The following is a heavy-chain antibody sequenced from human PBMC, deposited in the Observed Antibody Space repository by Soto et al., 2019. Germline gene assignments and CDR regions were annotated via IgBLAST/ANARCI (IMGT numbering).Heavy chain of an antibody. CDR3: ARGPLYSSGWAFDY. V-gene: IGHV4-30-2*01. J-gene: IGHJ4*02. Sequence: TSETLSLTCAVSGGSISSGGYSWSWIRQPPGKGLEWIGYIYHSGSTYYNPSLKSRVTISVDRSKNQFSLKLSSVTAADTAVYYCARGPLYSSGWAFDYWGQGTLVTVSS. D-gene: IGHD6-19*01. CDR2: IYHSGST. CDR1: GGSISSGGYS.